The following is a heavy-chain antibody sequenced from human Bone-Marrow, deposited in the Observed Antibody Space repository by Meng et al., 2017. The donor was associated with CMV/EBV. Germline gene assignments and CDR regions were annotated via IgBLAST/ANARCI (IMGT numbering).Heavy chain of an antibody. CDR3: ARVQFQETPNDAFDL. J-gene: IGHJ3*01. CDR1: GYTFIGYY. V-gene: IGHV1-2*02. D-gene: IGHD2-21*01. Sequence: ASVKVSCKASGYTFIGYYIHWVRQAPGQGLEWMGWINPHPNRGGTVNAQKFQGRITMTSDTSGSTAYMQLSRLRSDDTAVYYCARVQFQETPNDAFDLWGQRTMVTVSS. CDR2: INPHPNRGGT.